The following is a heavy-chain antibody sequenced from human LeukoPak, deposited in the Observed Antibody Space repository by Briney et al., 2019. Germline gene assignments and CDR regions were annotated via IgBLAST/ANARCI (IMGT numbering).Heavy chain of an antibody. CDR3: ARVYGSGSWSDY. J-gene: IGHJ4*02. D-gene: IGHD3-10*01. Sequence: KASETLSLTCGVSGVSITRTTYYWSWIRQPPGKGLEWIGYIYYSGSTNYNPSLKSRVTISVDTSKNQFSLKLSSVTAADTAVYYCARVYGSGSWSDYWGQGTLVTVSS. CDR1: GVSITRTTYY. CDR2: IYYSGST. V-gene: IGHV4-61*01.